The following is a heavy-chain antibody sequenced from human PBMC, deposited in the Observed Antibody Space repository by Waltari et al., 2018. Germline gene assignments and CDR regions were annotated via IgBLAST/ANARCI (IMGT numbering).Heavy chain of an antibody. CDR3: VKGHGSGSHPDY. CDR2: SSSNGGST. Sequence: EVQLVESGGGLVPPGGSLRLSCSASGFTFSNYAMPWVRQAPGKGLEYFSASSSNGGSTYYADSVKGRFTISRDNSKNTLYLQMSSLRAEDTAGYYCVKGHGSGSHPDYWGQGTLVTVSS. V-gene: IGHV3-64D*08. CDR1: GFTFSNYA. J-gene: IGHJ4*02. D-gene: IGHD3-10*01.